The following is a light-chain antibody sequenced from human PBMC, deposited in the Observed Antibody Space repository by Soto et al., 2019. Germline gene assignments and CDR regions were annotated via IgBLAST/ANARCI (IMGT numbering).Light chain of an antibody. J-gene: IGLJ3*02. CDR3: QLWNSSSDQGV. CDR2: YDN. Sequence: SYELTQPPSVSVAPEKTVTITCGGDNIGINAVHWYQQKPGQAPLLVVYYDNDRPSGIPERFSGSTSGNTATLTISRVEAGDEADYYCQLWNSSSDQGVFGGGTKLTVL. CDR1: NIGINA. V-gene: IGLV3-21*04.